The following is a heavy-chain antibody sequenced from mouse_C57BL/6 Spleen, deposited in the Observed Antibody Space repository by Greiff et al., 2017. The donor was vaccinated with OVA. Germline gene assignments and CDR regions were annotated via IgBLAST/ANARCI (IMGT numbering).Heavy chain of an antibody. CDR3: VRRGYYGSSYDAMDY. V-gene: IGHV10-1*01. CDR2: IRSKSNNYAT. CDR1: GFSFNTYA. D-gene: IGHD1-1*01. Sequence: EVMLVESGGGLVQPKGSLKLSCAASGFSFNTYAMNWVRQAPGKGLEWVARIRSKSNNYATYYADSVKDRFTISRDDSESMLYLQMNNLKTEDTAMYYCVRRGYYGSSYDAMDYWGQGTSVTVSS. J-gene: IGHJ4*01.